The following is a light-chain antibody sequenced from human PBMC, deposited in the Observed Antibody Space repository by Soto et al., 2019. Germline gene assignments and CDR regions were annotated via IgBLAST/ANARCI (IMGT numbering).Light chain of an antibody. CDR1: KSVRSN. CDR2: GAT. Sequence: EIVMTQSPATQSVPPGERATLSCRASKSVRSNLAWYQQKPGQAPRLIIYGATTRATCIPARFSGTGSETEVSLDISSLQSEDFAVYYCQQYNNWPPIIFGQGTRLQIK. V-gene: IGKV3-15*01. CDR3: QQYNNWPPII. J-gene: IGKJ5*01.